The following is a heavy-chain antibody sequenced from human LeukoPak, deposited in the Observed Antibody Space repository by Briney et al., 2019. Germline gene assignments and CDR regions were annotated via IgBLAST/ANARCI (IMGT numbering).Heavy chain of an antibody. Sequence: GGSLRLSCPASGFTFSSYSMNWVRQAPGKGLEWVSSISSSSSYIYYADSVKGRFTISRDNAKNSLYLQMNSLRAEDTAVYYCARGYGSGSGTDYWGQGTLVTVSS. CDR2: ISSSSSYI. CDR1: GFTFSSYS. CDR3: ARGYGSGSGTDY. J-gene: IGHJ4*02. V-gene: IGHV3-21*01. D-gene: IGHD3-10*01.